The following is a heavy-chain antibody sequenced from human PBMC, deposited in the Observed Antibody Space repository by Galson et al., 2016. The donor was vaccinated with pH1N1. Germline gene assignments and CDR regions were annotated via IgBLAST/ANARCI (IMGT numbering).Heavy chain of an antibody. CDR3: ARSIVGSSKAGPDY. Sequence: SLRLSCAASGFTLSTYSMFWVRQAPGKGLEYLSLISNTGSDTYYTNSMRGRITVSRDNSDNTLYLQMGSLRPEDTALYMCARSIVGSSKAGPDYWGQGTLVTVSS. D-gene: IGHD1-26*01. V-gene: IGHV3-64*01. CDR1: GFTLSTYS. CDR2: ISNTGSDT. J-gene: IGHJ4*02.